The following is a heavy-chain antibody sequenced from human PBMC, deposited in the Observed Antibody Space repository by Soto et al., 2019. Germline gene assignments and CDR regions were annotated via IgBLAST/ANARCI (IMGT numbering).Heavy chain of an antibody. D-gene: IGHD6-6*01. CDR3: ATASNGDFDAFDI. CDR2: IYYSGNT. J-gene: IGHJ3*02. CDR1: GASVSSGDYY. Sequence: PSETLSLTCTVSGASVSSGDYYWNWIRQPPGKGLEWIGYIYYSGNTYHNPSLKSRITISVDTSRNHFSLNLNSVTAADSALYYCATASNGDFDAFDIWGQGTMVTVSS. V-gene: IGHV4-30-4*01.